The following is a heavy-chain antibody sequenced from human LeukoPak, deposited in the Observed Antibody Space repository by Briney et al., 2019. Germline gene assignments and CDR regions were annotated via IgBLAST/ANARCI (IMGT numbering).Heavy chain of an antibody. CDR3: ARATYYYGSGSYKTHSYFDY. V-gene: IGHV4-34*01. J-gene: IGHJ4*02. CDR2: INHSGST. Sequence: SETLSLTCAVYGGSFSGYYWSWVRQPPGKGLEWIGEINHSGSTNYNPSLTSRGTISVATSKTQFSLKLSSVTAADTAVYYCARATYYYGSGSYKTHSYFDYWGQGTLVTVSS. CDR1: GGSFSGYY. D-gene: IGHD3-10*01.